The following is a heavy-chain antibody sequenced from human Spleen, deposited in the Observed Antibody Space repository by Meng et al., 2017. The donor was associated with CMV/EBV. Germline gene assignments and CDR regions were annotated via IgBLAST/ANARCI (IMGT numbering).Heavy chain of an antibody. J-gene: IGHJ5*02. CDR1: C. D-gene: IGHD3-9*01. Sequence: CMHWVRQAPGQGLEWMGWINPNSGGTNYAQKFQGRVTMTRDTSISTAYMELSRLRSDDTAVYYCARSATTKPYYDILTGYYEGWFDPWGQGTLVTVSS. V-gene: IGHV1-2*02. CDR2: INPNSGGT. CDR3: ARSATTKPYYDILTGYYEGWFDP.